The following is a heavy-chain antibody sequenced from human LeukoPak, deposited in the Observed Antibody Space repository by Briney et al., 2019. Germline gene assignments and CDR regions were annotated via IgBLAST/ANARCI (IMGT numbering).Heavy chain of an antibody. CDR1: GITFSSYG. CDR3: ARQQLDYYYYGMDV. Sequence: GGSLRLSCTASGITFSSYGMRWVRQAPGKGLEWVAVIWYDGSNKYYADSVKGRFTISRDNSKNTLDLQMNSLRAEDTAVYYCARQQLDYYYYGMDVWGQGTTVTVSS. D-gene: IGHD6-13*01. J-gene: IGHJ6*02. CDR2: IWYDGSNK. V-gene: IGHV3-33*01.